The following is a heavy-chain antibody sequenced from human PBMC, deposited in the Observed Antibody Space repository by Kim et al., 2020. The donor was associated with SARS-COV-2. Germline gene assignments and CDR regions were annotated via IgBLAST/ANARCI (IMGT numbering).Heavy chain of an antibody. CDR1: GFSFSTYC. CDR2: IKQDGSEK. V-gene: IGHV3-7*01. CDR3: ARARGPNY. Sequence: GGSLRLSCAASGFSFSTYCMTWVRQAPGKGLEWVANIKQDGSEKYYVDSVKGRFTISRDNAKKSLSLQMNSLRAEDTAVYYCARARGPNYWGQGTLVTVSS. D-gene: IGHD5-12*01. J-gene: IGHJ4*02.